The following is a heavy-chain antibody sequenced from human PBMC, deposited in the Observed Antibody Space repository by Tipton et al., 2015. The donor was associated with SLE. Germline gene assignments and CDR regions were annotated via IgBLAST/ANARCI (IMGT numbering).Heavy chain of an antibody. CDR2: INHSGRT. Sequence: SLRLSCAVSGASISISNSWSWVRQPPGEGLEWIGEINHSGRTNYNPSLKSRVTISVDTSKNQFSLKLSSVTAADTAVYYCARLDVYDLWSGSDGYWGQGTLVTVSS. D-gene: IGHD3-3*01. J-gene: IGHJ4*02. CDR3: ARLDVYDLWSGSDGY. V-gene: IGHV4-4*02. CDR1: GASISISNS.